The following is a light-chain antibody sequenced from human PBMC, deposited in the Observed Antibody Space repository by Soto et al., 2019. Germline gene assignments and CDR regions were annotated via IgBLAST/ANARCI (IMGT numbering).Light chain of an antibody. Sequence: QSVLTQPPSASGSPGQSVTISCAGSNSDIGASNSVSWYQQHPGKAPKLMIYEVTRRPSGVSDRFSGSKSGNMASLTISGLQAEDEADYFCSSYTSSSTVFGTGTKLTVL. CDR2: EVT. J-gene: IGLJ1*01. V-gene: IGLV2-14*01. CDR1: NSDIGASNS. CDR3: SSYTSSSTV.